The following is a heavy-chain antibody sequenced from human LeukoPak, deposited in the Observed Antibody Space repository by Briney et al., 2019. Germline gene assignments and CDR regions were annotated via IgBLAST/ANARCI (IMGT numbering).Heavy chain of an antibody. J-gene: IGHJ3*02. CDR2: IRGRSDTT. Sequence: GGSLRLSCAASGFTFTMFSMNWLRQAPGKGLEWIAFIRGRSDTTYYADSVQGRFTISRDNAEDSVYLQMHSLRVEDTAVYYCARTYDFGIGPPGDAFDNWGQGTLVTVFS. V-gene: IGHV3-48*01. D-gene: IGHD3-3*01. CDR1: GFTFTMFS. CDR3: ARTYDFGIGPPGDAFDN.